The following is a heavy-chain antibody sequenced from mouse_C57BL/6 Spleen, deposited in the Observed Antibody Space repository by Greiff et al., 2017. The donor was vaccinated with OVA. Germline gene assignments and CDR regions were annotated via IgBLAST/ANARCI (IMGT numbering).Heavy chain of an antibody. CDR2: INPGSGGT. V-gene: IGHV1-54*01. CDR3: ARWRGDWYFSV. Sequence: VQLQESGAELVRPGTSVKVSCKASGYAFTNYLIEWVKQRPGQGLEWIGVINPGSGGTNYNEKFKGKATLTADKSSSTAYMQLSGLTSEDSAVYFCARWRGDWYFSVWGTGTPVTVSS. J-gene: IGHJ1*03. D-gene: IGHD2-3*01. CDR1: GYAFTNYL.